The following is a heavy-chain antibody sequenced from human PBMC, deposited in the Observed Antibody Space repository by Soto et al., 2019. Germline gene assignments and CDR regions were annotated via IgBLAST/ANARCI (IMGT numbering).Heavy chain of an antibody. J-gene: IGHJ4*02. V-gene: IGHV4-59*01. CDR3: ARGAYSGYARTYSSGWYDY. Sequence: PSETLSLTCTVSGGSISSYYWSWIRQPPGKGLEWIGYIYYSGSTNYNPSLKSRVTISVDTSKNQFSLKLSSVTAEDMAVYYCARGAYSGYARTYSSGWYDYWGQGTLVTVSS. D-gene: IGHD6-19*01. CDR1: GGSISSYY. CDR2: IYYSGST.